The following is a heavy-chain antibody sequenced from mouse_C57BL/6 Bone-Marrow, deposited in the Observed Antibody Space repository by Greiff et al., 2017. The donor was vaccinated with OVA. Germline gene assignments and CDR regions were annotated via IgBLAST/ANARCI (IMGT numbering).Heavy chain of an antibody. J-gene: IGHJ3*01. D-gene: IGHD1-1*01. CDR1: GYTFTDYY. CDR3: AYYYGDY. Sequence: VQRVESGAELVRPGASVKLSCKASGYTFTDYYINWVKQRPGQGLEWIARIYPGSGNTYYNEKFKGKATLTAEKSSSTAYMQLSSLTSEDSAVYFCAYYYGDYWGQGTLVTVSA. CDR2: IYPGSGNT. V-gene: IGHV1-76*01.